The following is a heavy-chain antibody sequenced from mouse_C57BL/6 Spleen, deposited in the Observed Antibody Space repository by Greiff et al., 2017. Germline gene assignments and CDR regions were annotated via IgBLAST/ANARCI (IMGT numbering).Heavy chain of an antibody. Sequence: VQLQQSGPELVKPGASVKISCKASGFSFTGYYMNWVKQSPEKSLEWIGEINPSTGGTTYNQKFKAKATLTVEKSSSTAYLQLKSLTSEDSAVYYCARSGYWDGVPWFAYWGQGTLVTGSA. CDR3: ARSGYWDGVPWFAY. CDR2: INPSTGGT. J-gene: IGHJ3*01. D-gene: IGHD4-1*01. V-gene: IGHV1-42*01. CDR1: GFSFTGYY.